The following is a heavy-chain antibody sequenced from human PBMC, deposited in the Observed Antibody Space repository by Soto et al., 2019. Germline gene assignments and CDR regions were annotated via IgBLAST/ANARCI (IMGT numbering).Heavy chain of an antibody. CDR1: GFTFSSYW. Sequence: EVQLVESGGGLVQPGGSLRLSCAASGFTFSSYWMHWVRQAPGKGLVWVSRINSDGSSTSYADSVKGRFTISRDNAKNTLYLQIDSLRAEDTAVYYCAREEGGQQLVPCLDYWGQGTLVTVSS. V-gene: IGHV3-74*01. D-gene: IGHD6-13*01. CDR3: AREEGGQQLVPCLDY. CDR2: INSDGSST. J-gene: IGHJ4*02.